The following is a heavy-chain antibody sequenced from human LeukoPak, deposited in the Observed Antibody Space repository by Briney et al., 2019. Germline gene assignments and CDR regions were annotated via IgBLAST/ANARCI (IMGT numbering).Heavy chain of an antibody. CDR3: AKSANWGVYRDFDY. J-gene: IGHJ4*02. D-gene: IGHD7-27*01. CDR2: ITWNSGGI. CDR1: GFTFDDYA. Sequence: GGSLRLSCAASGFTFDDYAMHWVRQAPGKGLEWVSGITWNSGGIVYADSVKGRFTISRDNAKNSLYLQMNSLRAEDTAFYYCAKSANWGVYRDFDYWGQGTLVTVSS. V-gene: IGHV3-9*01.